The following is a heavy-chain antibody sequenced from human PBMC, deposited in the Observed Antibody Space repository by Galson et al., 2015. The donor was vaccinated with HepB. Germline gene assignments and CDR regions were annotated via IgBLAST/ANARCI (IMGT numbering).Heavy chain of an antibody. D-gene: IGHD3-22*01. CDR2: IHAGDSDS. CDR3: ARPSTDVSGYYPRYFDF. V-gene: IGHV5-51*01. Sequence: QSGAEVKKPGESLKIACQGFGYNFDDHWIGWVRQMPGKGLEWVGLIHAGDSDSIYSPSYEGQVTMSVDKTSATAFLRWSSLKASDTAIYYCARPSTDVSGYYPRYFDFWGQGTLVTVSS. CDR1: GYNFDDHW. J-gene: IGHJ4*03.